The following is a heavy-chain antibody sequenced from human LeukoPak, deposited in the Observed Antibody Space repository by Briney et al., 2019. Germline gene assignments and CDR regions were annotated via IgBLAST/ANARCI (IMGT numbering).Heavy chain of an antibody. CDR3: ARGLLLGTGNYYYSYMDV. J-gene: IGHJ6*03. Sequence: SVKVSCKASGGTFSSYAISWVRQAPGQGLEWMGRIIPIVGIANYAQKFQGRVTITADKSTSTAYMELSSLRSEDTAVYYCARGLLLGTGNYYYSYMDVWGKGTTVTVSS. V-gene: IGHV1-69*04. CDR1: GGTFSSYA. CDR2: IIPIVGIA. D-gene: IGHD1-1*01.